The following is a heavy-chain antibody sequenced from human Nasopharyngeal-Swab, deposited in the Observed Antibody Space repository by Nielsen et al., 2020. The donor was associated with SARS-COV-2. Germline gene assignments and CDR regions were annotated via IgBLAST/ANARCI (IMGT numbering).Heavy chain of an antibody. D-gene: IGHD2-2*01. J-gene: IGHJ3*02. CDR1: GGSISSYY. V-gene: IGHV4-59*01. Sequence: SETLSLTCTVSGGSISSYYWSWVRQPPGKGLEWIGYIYYSGSTNYNPSLKSRVTISVDTSKNQFSLKLSSVTAADTAVYYCARVEYCSSTSCYPTALDAFDIWGQGTMVTVSS. CDR2: IYYSGST. CDR3: ARVEYCSSTSCYPTALDAFDI.